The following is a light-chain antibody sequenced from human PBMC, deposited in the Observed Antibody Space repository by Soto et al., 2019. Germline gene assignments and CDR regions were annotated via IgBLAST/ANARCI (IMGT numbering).Light chain of an antibody. CDR1: QGISNW. J-gene: IGKJ4*01. V-gene: IGKV1-12*01. CDR2: TGS. Sequence: DIQMTQSPSSVSASVGDRVSITCRASQGISNWLAWYQQKPGRAPKLLIYTGSSLQSGVPSRFRGTGSGTDFTLTISSLQPEDVATYYCHQANSFPLTFGGGTKVEIK. CDR3: HQANSFPLT.